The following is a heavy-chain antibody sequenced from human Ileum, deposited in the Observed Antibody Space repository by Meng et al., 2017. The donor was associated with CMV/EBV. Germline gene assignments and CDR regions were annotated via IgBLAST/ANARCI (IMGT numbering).Heavy chain of an antibody. V-gene: IGHV4-34*01. J-gene: IGHJ4*02. CDR1: NSAFSDYY. CDR2: INNRGST. D-gene: IGHD3-3*01. Sequence: QVQLQQSGEGQLKPSETLSLWCAVHNSAFSDYYWTWIRQSPGKGLEWIGEINNRGSTNYNPSLKSRVTISIDTSRNQFSLKLTSMTAADTAVYYCARASPQRRFLSYWGQGTLVTVSS. CDR3: ARASPQRRFLSY.